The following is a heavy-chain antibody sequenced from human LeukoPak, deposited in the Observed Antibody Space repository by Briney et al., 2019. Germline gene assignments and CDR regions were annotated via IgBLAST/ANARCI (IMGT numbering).Heavy chain of an antibody. D-gene: IGHD3-22*01. Sequence: GESLKISCKGSGYNFTSQWIGWVRQMPGKGLEWMGIIYPLDSDTRYSPSFQGQVTISANKSISTAYLQWSSLKALDTAMYYCARRQFYYDSSGYYPSPHFDYWGQGTLVTVSS. J-gene: IGHJ4*02. V-gene: IGHV5-51*01. CDR2: IYPLDSDT. CDR1: GYNFTSQW. CDR3: ARRQFYYDSSGYYPSPHFDY.